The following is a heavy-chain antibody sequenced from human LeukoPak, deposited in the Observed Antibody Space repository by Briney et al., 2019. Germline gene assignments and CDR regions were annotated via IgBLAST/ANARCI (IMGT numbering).Heavy chain of an antibody. D-gene: IGHD1-26*01. CDR1: GFTFSNYA. CDR2: ISDSGDTT. CDR3: AQQWVDC. Sequence: GGSLRLSCAASGFTFSNYAMNWVRQAPGKGLEGVSSISDSGDTTHYADSVKGRFTIARDNAQNTLYLQMNTLRAEDTALYYCAQQWVDCWGQGTLVTVSS. J-gene: IGHJ4*02. V-gene: IGHV3-23*01.